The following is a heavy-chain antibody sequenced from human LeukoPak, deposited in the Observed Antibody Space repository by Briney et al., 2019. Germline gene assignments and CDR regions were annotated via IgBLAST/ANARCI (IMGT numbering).Heavy chain of an antibody. D-gene: IGHD6-19*01. V-gene: IGHV3-23*01. Sequence: QPGGSLRLSCAVSGFSVRSFGMSWVRQAPGKGLEWISAISLNGETTWYADSVKGRFIISRDNSKNTLYLQLTSLRAEDTAVYYCPQGFSSGWYPYWGQGSLVSVSS. CDR1: GFSVRSFG. CDR3: PQGFSSGWYPY. J-gene: IGHJ4*02. CDR2: ISLNGETT.